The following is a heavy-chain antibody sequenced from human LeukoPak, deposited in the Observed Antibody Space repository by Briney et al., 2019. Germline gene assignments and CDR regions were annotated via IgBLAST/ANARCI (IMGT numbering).Heavy chain of an antibody. J-gene: IGHJ6*02. CDR3: ARRVTYYDFWSGYFSSGDYYGMDV. CDR2: MNPNSGNT. Sequence: ASVKVSCKASGFTFNNYYIHWVRQATGQGLEWMGWMNPNSGNTGYAQKFQGRVTMTRNTSISTAYMELSSLRSEDTAVYYCARRVTYYDFWSGYFSSGDYYGMDVWGQGTTVTVSS. CDR1: GFTFNNYY. V-gene: IGHV1-8*02. D-gene: IGHD3-3*01.